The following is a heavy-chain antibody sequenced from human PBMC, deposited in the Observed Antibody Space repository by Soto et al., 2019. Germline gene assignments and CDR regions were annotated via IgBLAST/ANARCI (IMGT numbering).Heavy chain of an antibody. J-gene: IGHJ4*02. D-gene: IGHD2-15*01. V-gene: IGHV1-18*04. CDR3: AREGLYCSGGSCYSDY. CDR2: ISAYNGNT. Sequence: ASVKVSCKASGYTFTGYGISWVRQAPGQGLEWMGWISAYNGNTNYAQKLQGRVTMTTDTSTSTAYMELRSLRSDDTAVYYCAREGLYCSGGSCYSDYWGQGTLVTVSS. CDR1: GYTFTGYG.